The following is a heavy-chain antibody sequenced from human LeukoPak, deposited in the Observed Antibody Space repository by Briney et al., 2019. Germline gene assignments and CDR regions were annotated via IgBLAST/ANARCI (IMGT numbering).Heavy chain of an antibody. Sequence: GGSLRLSCAASGFTFTSFAMSWVRQAPGKGLEWVSSISSDGSTYYADSVKGRFTISRDISKNTLYLQMNSLRAEDTAVYYCAKGETEAPGLDYWGQGTLVTVSS. J-gene: IGHJ4*02. D-gene: IGHD1-14*01. CDR2: ISSDGST. CDR1: GFTFTSFA. V-gene: IGHV3-23*01. CDR3: AKGETEAPGLDY.